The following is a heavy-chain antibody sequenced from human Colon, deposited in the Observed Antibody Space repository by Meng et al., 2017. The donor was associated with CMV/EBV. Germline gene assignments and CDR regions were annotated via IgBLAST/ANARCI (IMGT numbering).Heavy chain of an antibody. Sequence: GGSLRLSCAASGSSFSNSWMIWVRRAPGKGLEWVAKTNEDGSDKYYVDSVKGRFTIFRDNAKNSVYLQMNILRAEDTAVYYCASTGPLYGLYFCYWGQGTLVTVSS. V-gene: IGHV3-7*01. J-gene: IGHJ4*02. CDR2: TNEDGSDK. CDR3: ASTGPLYGLYFCY. CDR1: GSSFSNSW. D-gene: IGHD2-8*01.